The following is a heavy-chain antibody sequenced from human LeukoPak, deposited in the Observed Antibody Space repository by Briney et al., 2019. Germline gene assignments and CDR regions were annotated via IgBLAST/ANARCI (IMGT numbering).Heavy chain of an antibody. CDR2: ISYDGSNK. J-gene: IGHJ4*02. Sequence: PGGSLRLSCAASGFTFSSYAMHWVRQAPGKGLEWVAVISYDGSNKYYADSVKGRFTISRDNSKNTLYLQMNRLRAEDTAVYYCAGRGLSVTTGVDFDYWGQGTLVTVSS. CDR3: AGRGLSVTTGVDFDY. CDR1: GFTFSSYA. V-gene: IGHV3-30-3*01. D-gene: IGHD4-23*01.